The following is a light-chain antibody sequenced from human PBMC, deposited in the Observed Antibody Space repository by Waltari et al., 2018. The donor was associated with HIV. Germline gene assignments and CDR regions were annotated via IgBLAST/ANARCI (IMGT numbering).Light chain of an antibody. CDR2: DDS. Sequence: SYLLAQPPSVSVAPGQTAILTCGGNNIGSKSVHWDLQKPGQAPLLIVYDDSDRPSGVPVRFSGSNSGNTATLTISGVEAGDEADYFCQVWDTAATEHVTFGGGTKLSVL. V-gene: IGLV3-21*02. CDR3: QVWDTAATEHVT. CDR1: NIGSKS. J-gene: IGLJ2*01.